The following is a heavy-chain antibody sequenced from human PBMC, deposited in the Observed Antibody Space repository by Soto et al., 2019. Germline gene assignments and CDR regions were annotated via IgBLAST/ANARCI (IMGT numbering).Heavy chain of an antibody. CDR1: GGSVSSGGFY. V-gene: IGHV4-61*08. CDR3: ARQTSPWGFDV. J-gene: IGHJ6*02. Sequence: QVELKESGPGLVKPSETLSLTCTVSGGSVSSGGFYYHWIRQPPGKGLEWIGYVYHGGFTNYSPSLKSRLTISVDTSATRISLKLASVTSVDPAVYYCARQTSPWGFDVWGQGTTVTVSS. D-gene: IGHD7-27*01. CDR2: VYHGGFT.